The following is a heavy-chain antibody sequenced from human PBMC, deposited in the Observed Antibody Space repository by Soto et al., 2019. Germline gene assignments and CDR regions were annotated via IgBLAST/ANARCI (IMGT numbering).Heavy chain of an antibody. CDR1: GDSVSTNSAT. V-gene: IGHV6-1*01. CDR2: TYYRSKWFN. Sequence: QVQLQQSGPGLVKPSQTLSLTCAISGDSVSTNSATWDWIRQSPSRGLEWLGRTYYRSKWFNDYTVLVKGRISINPDTSNNLFYLPLKSVAADDTAVYYCARPIGTRWFESRGQGTPVTVSS. J-gene: IGHJ5*01. CDR3: ARPIGTRWFES.